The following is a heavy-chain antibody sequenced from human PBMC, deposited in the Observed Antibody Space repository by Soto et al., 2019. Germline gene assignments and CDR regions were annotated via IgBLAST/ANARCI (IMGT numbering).Heavy chain of an antibody. CDR2: INPNSGGT. Sequence: GASLKVSCKASGYTFNGYYMHWVRQAPGQGLEWMGWINPNSGGTNYARKFQGWVTMTRDTSISTAYMELSRLRSDDTAVYYCARAQSRQNSYYYGMDVWGQGTTVTVSS. CDR1: GYTFNGYY. V-gene: IGHV1-2*04. J-gene: IGHJ6*02. D-gene: IGHD1-7*01. CDR3: ARAQSRQNSYYYGMDV.